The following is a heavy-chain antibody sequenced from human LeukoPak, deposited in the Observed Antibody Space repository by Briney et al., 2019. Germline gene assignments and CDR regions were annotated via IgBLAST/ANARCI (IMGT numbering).Heavy chain of an antibody. V-gene: IGHV4-4*09. J-gene: IGHJ5*02. CDR3: ARHRGSASRWFDP. D-gene: IGHD3-10*01. CDR1: GFTFSSYE. Sequence: KPGGSLRLSCAASGFTFSSYEMNWVRLAPGKGLEWIGYIYTSGSTNYNPSLKSRVTISVDTSKNQFSLKLSSVTAADTAVYYCARHRGSASRWFDPWGQGTLVTVSS. CDR2: IYTSGST.